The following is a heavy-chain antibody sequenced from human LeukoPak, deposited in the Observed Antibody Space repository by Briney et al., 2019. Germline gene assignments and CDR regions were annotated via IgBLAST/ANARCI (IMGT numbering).Heavy chain of an antibody. Sequence: ASVKVSCKASGYTFTSYAMHWVRQAPGQRLEWMGWINAGNGNTKYSQKSQGRVTITRDTSASTAYMELSSLRSEDTAVYYCARHDYDFWSGYLYWGQGTLVTVSS. CDR2: INAGNGNT. J-gene: IGHJ4*02. CDR1: GYTFTSYA. D-gene: IGHD3-3*01. V-gene: IGHV1-3*01. CDR3: ARHDYDFWSGYLY.